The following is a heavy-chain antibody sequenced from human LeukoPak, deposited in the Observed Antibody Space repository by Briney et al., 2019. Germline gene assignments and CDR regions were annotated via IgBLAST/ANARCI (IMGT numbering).Heavy chain of an antibody. J-gene: IGHJ1*01. Sequence: GASVKVSCKASGYTFTNYYIHWVRQAPGQGLECMGGIIPIFGIANYAQKFQGRVTITADKSTSTAYMELSSLRSEDTAVYYCARGTDGDYGFEYFQHWGHGTLVTVSS. V-gene: IGHV1-69*10. CDR3: ARGTDGDYGFEYFQH. CDR1: GYTFTNYY. D-gene: IGHD4-17*01. CDR2: IIPIFGIA.